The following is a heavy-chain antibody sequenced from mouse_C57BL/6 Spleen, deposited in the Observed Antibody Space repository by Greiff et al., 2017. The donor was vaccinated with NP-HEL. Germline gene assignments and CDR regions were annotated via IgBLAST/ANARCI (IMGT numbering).Heavy chain of an antibody. CDR3: ASPIYYDYDWFAY. D-gene: IGHD2-4*01. J-gene: IGHJ3*01. V-gene: IGHV1-53*01. CDR1: GYTFTSYW. CDR2: INPSNGGT. Sequence: QVQLQQPGTELVKPGASVKLSCKASGYTFTSYWMHWVKQRPGQGLAWIGNINPSNGGTNYTEKFKSKATLTVDKSSSTAYMQLSSLTSEDSAVYYCASPIYYDYDWFAYWGQGTLVTVSA.